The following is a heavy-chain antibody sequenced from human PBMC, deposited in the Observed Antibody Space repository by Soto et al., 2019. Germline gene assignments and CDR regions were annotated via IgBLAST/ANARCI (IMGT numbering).Heavy chain of an antibody. CDR1: GGSISSSNW. J-gene: IGHJ6*02. CDR2: IYHSGST. V-gene: IGHV4-4*02. CDR3: ASGRPYCTNGVRLTNYYYYYGMDV. D-gene: IGHD2-8*01. Sequence: SETLSLTCAVSGGSISSSNWWSWVRQPPGKGLEWIGEIYHSGSTNYNPSLKSRVTISVDKSKNQFSLKLSSVTAADTAVYYCASGRPYCTNGVRLTNYYYYYGMDVWGQGTTVT.